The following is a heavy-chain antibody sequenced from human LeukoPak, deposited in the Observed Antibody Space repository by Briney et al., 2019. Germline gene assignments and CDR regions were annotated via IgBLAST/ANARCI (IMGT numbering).Heavy chain of an antibody. J-gene: IGHJ4*02. CDR2: IYTSGST. V-gene: IGHV4-4*07. CDR1: GVSVSGYY. D-gene: IGHD1-7*01. CDR3: ARGRANWDYDFDY. Sequence: SETLSLTCSVSGVSVSGYYWSWIRQPAGKGLEWIGRIYTSGSTNYNPSLKSRVTISVDKSKNQFSLKLSSVTAADTAVYYCARGRANWDYDFDYWGQGTPVTVSS.